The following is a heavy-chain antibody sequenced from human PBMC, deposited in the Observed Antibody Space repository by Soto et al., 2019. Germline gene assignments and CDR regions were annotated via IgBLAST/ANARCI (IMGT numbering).Heavy chain of an antibody. CDR2: IYYIGNT. V-gene: IGHV4-39*01. Sequence: SETLSLTCSVSGGSISSSNYYWAWIRQPPGKGLEWIGSIYYIGNTYYNPSLKSRVTMSVDTSKNQFSLKVTSVTAADTAIYYCAREDRTNGYNYDYWGQGTLVTVS. CDR1: GGSISSSNYY. J-gene: IGHJ4*02. D-gene: IGHD1-1*01. CDR3: AREDRTNGYNYDY.